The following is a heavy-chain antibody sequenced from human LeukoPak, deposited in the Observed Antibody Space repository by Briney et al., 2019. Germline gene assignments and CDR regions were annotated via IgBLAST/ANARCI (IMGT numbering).Heavy chain of an antibody. J-gene: IGHJ4*02. CDR1: GFTFKTNA. V-gene: IGHV3-33*06. D-gene: IGHD6-13*01. CDR3: TKDSTRWSFDY. Sequence: QPGRSLRLSCAASGFTFKTNAKHWVRQAPGKGLEWVAFIRQDGSDKYYVDPVKGRFTISRDISKNTVYLQMNSLRTEDTAVYYCTKDSTRWSFDYWGQGTLVTVSA. CDR2: IRQDGSDK.